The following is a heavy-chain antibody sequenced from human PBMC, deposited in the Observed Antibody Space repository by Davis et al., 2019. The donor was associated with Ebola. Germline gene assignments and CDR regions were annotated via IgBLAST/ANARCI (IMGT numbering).Heavy chain of an antibody. Sequence: ASVKVSCKASGYTFTNYAMNWVRQAPGQGLEWMGWINTNTGDPTYAQGFTGRFVFSLDTSVSTAYLQISSLKAEDTAVYYCARCEENPDTSMVSCFDYWGQGTLVTVSS. J-gene: IGHJ4*02. V-gene: IGHV7-4-1*02. CDR2: INTNTGDP. CDR3: ARCEENPDTSMVSCFDY. D-gene: IGHD5-18*01. CDR1: GYTFTNYA.